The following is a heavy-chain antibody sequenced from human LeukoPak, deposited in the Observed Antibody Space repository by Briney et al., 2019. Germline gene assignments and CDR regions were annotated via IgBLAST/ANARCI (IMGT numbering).Heavy chain of an antibody. CDR3: ASTSYDFRSGYLY. J-gene: IGHJ4*02. CDR2: IYPGDSDT. Sequence: GESLQISCKCSGYIFTSYWIGWVRQLPGKGLEWMGIIYPGDSDTRYSPSSQGQVTISADKSISTAYLQWSSLKASDTAVYYCASTSYDFRSGYLYWGQGTLVTVSS. V-gene: IGHV5-51*01. D-gene: IGHD3-3*01. CDR1: GYIFTSYW.